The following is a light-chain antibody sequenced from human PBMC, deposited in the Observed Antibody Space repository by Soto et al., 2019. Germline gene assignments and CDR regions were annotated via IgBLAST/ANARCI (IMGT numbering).Light chain of an antibody. CDR1: QSVSRN. Sequence: EIVMTQSPATLSVSPGERATLSCRASQSVSRNLAWYQQKPGQAPRLLIYGASTRATGIPGRFSGNGSGTEFTLTISSLQSEDFAVYYCQQYNNWPPWTFGQGTKVEIK. V-gene: IGKV3-15*01. CDR2: GAS. J-gene: IGKJ1*01. CDR3: QQYNNWPPWT.